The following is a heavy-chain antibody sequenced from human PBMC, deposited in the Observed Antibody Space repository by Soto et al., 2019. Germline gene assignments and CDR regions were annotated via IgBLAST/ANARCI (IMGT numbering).Heavy chain of an antibody. Sequence: SETLSLTCTVSGGSISSSSYYWGWIRQPPGKGLEWIGSIYYSGSTSYNPSLKSRVTISVDTSKNQFSLKLSSVTAADTAVYYCARRYSRWFNFDYWGQGTLVTVSS. CDR3: ARRYSRWFNFDY. CDR2: IYYSGST. J-gene: IGHJ4*02. V-gene: IGHV4-39*01. D-gene: IGHD6-13*01. CDR1: GGSISSSSYY.